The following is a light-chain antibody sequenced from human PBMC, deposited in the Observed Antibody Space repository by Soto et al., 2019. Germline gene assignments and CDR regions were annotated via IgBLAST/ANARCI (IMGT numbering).Light chain of an antibody. CDR3: QQYDSTPPT. CDR2: GAS. Sequence: EIVLTQSPGTLSLSPGERATLSCRASQSVNSNYLAWYQRKPGQAPRLLIYGASNRATDIPYRFSASGSGTYFTLTITRLEAEDFAVYYCQQYDSTPPTFGQGTKVAVK. V-gene: IGKV3-20*01. CDR1: QSVNSNY. J-gene: IGKJ1*01.